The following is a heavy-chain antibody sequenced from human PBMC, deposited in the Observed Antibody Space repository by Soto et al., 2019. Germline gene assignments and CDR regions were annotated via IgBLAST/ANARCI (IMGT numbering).Heavy chain of an antibody. J-gene: IGHJ3*02. Sequence: SETLSLTYTVSGGSISSYYWSWIRQLPGKGLEWIGYVYYSGSTNYNPSLKSRVTISVDTSKNQFSLKLSSVTAADTAVYYCATHHVEMTTNYAFDIWGQGTMVTVSS. CDR2: VYYSGST. CDR1: GGSISSYY. CDR3: ATHHVEMTTNYAFDI. D-gene: IGHD4-4*01. V-gene: IGHV4-59*01.